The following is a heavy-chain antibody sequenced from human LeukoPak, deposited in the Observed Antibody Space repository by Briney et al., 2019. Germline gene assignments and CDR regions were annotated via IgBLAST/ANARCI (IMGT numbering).Heavy chain of an antibody. D-gene: IGHD3-3*01. J-gene: IGHJ6*03. Sequence: ASVKVSCKASGYTFTNFAMNWVRQAPGQGLEWMGWINTNTGNPTYAQGFTGRFVFSLDTSVSTAYLQISSLKAEDTAVYYCARGWSPYYYYYMDVWGKGTTVTVSS. CDR2: INTNTGNP. V-gene: IGHV7-4-1*02. CDR1: GYTFTNFA. CDR3: ARGWSPYYYYYMDV.